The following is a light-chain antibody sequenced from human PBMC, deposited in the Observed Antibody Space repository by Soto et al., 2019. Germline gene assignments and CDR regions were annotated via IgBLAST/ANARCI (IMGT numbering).Light chain of an antibody. CDR3: SSYTNINTRACV. CDR1: SGDIGSYNR. Sequence: SALTQPASVSGSPRQSITISCTGTSGDIGSYNRVSWYQQHPGKAPKLIIYEVTDRPSGVSNRFSGSKSGNTASLTISGLQAEDEAEYYCSSYTNINTRACVFGTGTKGTVL. CDR2: EVT. J-gene: IGLJ1*01. V-gene: IGLV2-14*01.